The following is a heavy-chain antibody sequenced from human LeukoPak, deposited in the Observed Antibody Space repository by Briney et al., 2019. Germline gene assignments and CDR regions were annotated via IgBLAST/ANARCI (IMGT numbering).Heavy chain of an antibody. CDR2: IYYGGST. J-gene: IGHJ5*02. D-gene: IGHD6-6*01. CDR3: ARYSSSSVVGWFDP. CDR1: GGSISSYY. V-gene: IGHV4-59*01. Sequence: SETLSLTCTVSGGSISSYYWSWIRQPPGKGLEWIGYIYYGGSTNYNPSLKSRVTISVDTSKNQFSLKLSSVTAADTAVYYCARYSSSSVVGWFDPWGQGTLVTVSS.